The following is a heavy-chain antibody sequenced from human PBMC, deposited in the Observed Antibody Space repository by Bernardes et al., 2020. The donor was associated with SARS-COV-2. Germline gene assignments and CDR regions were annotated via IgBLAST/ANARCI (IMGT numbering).Heavy chain of an antibody. D-gene: IGHD3-22*01. CDR3: ANGNYYDNNGYCYFDY. CDR1: GFIFNRYG. V-gene: IGHV3-23*01. Sequence: GGSLRLSCAGSGFIFNRYGMSWVRQAPGKGLEWVSHISGSGVSTYYADSVRGRFTISRDNSKNTLFLQIDSLRAEDTAVYYCANGNYYDNNGYCYFDYWGQGTLVTVSS. J-gene: IGHJ4*02. CDR2: ISGSGVST.